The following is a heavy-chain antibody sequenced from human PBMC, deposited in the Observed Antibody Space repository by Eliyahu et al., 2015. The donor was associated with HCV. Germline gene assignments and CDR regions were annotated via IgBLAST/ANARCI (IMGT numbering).Heavy chain of an antibody. D-gene: IGHD2-15*01. V-gene: IGHV3-53*01. CDR1: GFTVSSNY. J-gene: IGHJ6*02. CDR3: ARDCSGGSCYSGHGMDV. CDR2: IYSGGST. Sequence: EVQLVESGGGLIQPGGSLRLSCAASGFTVSSNYMSWVRQAPGKGLEWVSVIYSGGSTYYADSVKGRFTISRDNSKNTLYLQMNSLRAEDTAVYYCARDCSGGSCYSGHGMDVWGQGTTVTVSS.